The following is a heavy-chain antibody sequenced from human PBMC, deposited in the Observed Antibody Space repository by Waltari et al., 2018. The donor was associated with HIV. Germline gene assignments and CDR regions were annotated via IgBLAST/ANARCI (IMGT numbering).Heavy chain of an antibody. Sequence: QLLESGGGLVQPGGSLRLSCAASGFTFSSYAMSWVRQAPGKVVEGGSGISGRGRSTYYTDSVKGRFTISRDNSKNTVYLQMNSLRAEDTAVYYCAKSGGDILTGHSYYYYGMDVWGLGTTVTVSS. CDR3: AKSGGDILTGHSYYYYGMDV. V-gene: IGHV3-23*01. J-gene: IGHJ6*02. D-gene: IGHD3-9*01. CDR2: ISGRGRST. CDR1: GFTFSSYA.